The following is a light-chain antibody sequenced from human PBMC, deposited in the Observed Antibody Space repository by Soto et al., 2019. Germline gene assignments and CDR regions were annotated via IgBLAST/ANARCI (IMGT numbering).Light chain of an antibody. Sequence: EIVLTQFPGALSLSPGERVTLSCRASQTVSNTYLAWYQQKPGQAPRLLIYGASTRATGIPARFSGSGSGTEFTLTISSLQSEDFAVYYCQHYNNWPPWTFGQGTKVEIK. CDR3: QHYNNWPPWT. V-gene: IGKV3-15*01. CDR2: GAS. CDR1: QTVSNTY. J-gene: IGKJ1*01.